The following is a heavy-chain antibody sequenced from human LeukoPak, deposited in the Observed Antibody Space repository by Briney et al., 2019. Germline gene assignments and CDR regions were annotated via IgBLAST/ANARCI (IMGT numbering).Heavy chain of an antibody. CDR1: GYTFTGYY. CDR2: INPNSGGT. Sequence: ASVKVSCKASGYTFTGYYMHWVRQAPGQGLEWMGWINPNSGGTNYAQKFQGRVTMTRDTSISTAYMELSRLRSDDTAVYYCARGCWSSTSGRCWFDPWGQGTLVTVSS. CDR3: ARGCWSSTSGRCWFDP. J-gene: IGHJ5*02. D-gene: IGHD2-2*01. V-gene: IGHV1-2*02.